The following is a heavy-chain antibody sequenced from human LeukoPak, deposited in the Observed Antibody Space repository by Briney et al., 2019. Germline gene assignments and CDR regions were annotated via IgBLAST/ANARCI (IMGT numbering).Heavy chain of an antibody. CDR2: ISSSSSPI. J-gene: IGHJ4*02. CDR1: GFTVSSNY. D-gene: IGHD4-17*01. V-gene: IGHV3-48*02. Sequence: GGSLRLSCAASGFTVSSNYMSWVRQAPGKGLEWVSCISSSSSPIYYADSVKGRFTISRDNAKNSLYLQMNSLRDEDTAVYYCAKEGDLYGHADYWGQGTLVTVSS. CDR3: AKEGDLYGHADY.